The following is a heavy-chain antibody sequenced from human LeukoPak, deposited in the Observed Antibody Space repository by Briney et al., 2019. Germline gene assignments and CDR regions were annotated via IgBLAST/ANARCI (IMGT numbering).Heavy chain of an antibody. J-gene: IGHJ4*02. Sequence: SETLSLTCTVSGGYISSSGSYWGGIRQPPGKGLEWIGSIYYSGSTYYNPSLKSRVTISVGTSKNQFSLKLSSVTAADTAVYYCARSGDAWSFDYWGQGTLVTVSS. CDR2: IYYSGST. CDR1: GGYISSSGSY. V-gene: IGHV4-39*07. CDR3: ARSGDAWSFDY. D-gene: IGHD3-10*01.